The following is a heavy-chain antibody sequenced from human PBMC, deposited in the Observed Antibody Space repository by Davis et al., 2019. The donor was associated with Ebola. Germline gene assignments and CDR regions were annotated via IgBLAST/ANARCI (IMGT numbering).Heavy chain of an antibody. CDR2: INHSGST. CDR1: GGSFSGYY. D-gene: IGHD4-17*01. J-gene: IGHJ6*04. Sequence: MPSETLSLTCAVYGGSFSGYYWSWIRQPPGKGLEWIGEINHSGSTNYNPSLKSRVTISVDTSKNQFSLKLSSVTAADTAVYYCARVRAKPYYYYGMDVWGKGTTVTVSS. V-gene: IGHV4-34*01. CDR3: ARVRAKPYYYYGMDV.